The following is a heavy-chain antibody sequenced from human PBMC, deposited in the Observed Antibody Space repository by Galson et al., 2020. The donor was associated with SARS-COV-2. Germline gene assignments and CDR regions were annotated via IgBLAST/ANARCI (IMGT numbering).Heavy chain of an antibody. CDR2: IWYDGSTK. CDR1: GFTFSSYG. Sequence: TGGSLRLSCAASGFTFSSYGMHWVRQAPGKGLEWVAVIWYDGSTKYYADSVKGRFTISRDKSKNTLYLQMNSLRAEDTAVYYCARESGSGSYPDYWGQGTLVTVSS. J-gene: IGHJ4*02. V-gene: IGHV3-33*01. CDR3: ARESGSGSYPDY. D-gene: IGHD3-10*01.